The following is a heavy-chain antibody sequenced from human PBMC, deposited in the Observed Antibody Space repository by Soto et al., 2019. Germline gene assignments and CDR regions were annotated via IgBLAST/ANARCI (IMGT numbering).Heavy chain of an antibody. CDR2: IDPSDSQT. D-gene: IGHD3-22*01. Sequence: PGESLKISCKGSGYSFAGCWITWVRQKPGKGLEWMGRIDPSDSQTYYSPSFRGHVTISVTKSITTVFLQWSSLRASDTAMYYCARQIYDSDTGPNFQYYFDSWGQGTPVTV. V-gene: IGHV5-10-1*01. CDR3: ARQIYDSDTGPNFQYYFDS. CDR1: GYSFAGCW. J-gene: IGHJ4*02.